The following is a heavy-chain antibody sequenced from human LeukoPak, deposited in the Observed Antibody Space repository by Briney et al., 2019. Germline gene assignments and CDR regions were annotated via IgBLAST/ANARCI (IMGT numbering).Heavy chain of an antibody. Sequence: PGGSLRLSCAASGFTFSSYGMHWVRQAPGKGLEWVAFIRYDGSNKYYADSVKGRFTISRDNSKNTLYLQMNSLRAEDTAVCYCAKDSLYCRGGSCVGNFDYWGQGTLVTVSS. J-gene: IGHJ4*02. CDR1: GFTFSSYG. D-gene: IGHD2-15*01. CDR3: AKDSLYCRGGSCVGNFDY. CDR2: IRYDGSNK. V-gene: IGHV3-30*02.